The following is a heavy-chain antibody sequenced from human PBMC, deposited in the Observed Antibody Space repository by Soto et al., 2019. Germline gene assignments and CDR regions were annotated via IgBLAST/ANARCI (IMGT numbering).Heavy chain of an antibody. CDR2: VSYDGSYDGNDE. CDR3: ARPVHASGSPRHYYYGLHV. Sequence: QVQLVESGGGVVQPGRSLRLSCAASGFTFSSYAMHWVRQAPGKALEWVAVVSYDGSYDGNDENYAGSVKGRFTISRDNSKNTLYLQMSSLRAEDAAVYYCARPVHASGSPRHYYYGLHVWGQGTTVTVSS. V-gene: IGHV3-30*04. J-gene: IGHJ6*02. CDR1: GFTFSSYA. D-gene: IGHD2-2*01.